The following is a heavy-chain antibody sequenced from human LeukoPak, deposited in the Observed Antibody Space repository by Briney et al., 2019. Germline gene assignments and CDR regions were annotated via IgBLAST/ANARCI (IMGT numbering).Heavy chain of an antibody. CDR3: ARTDGVDH. CDR2: INPNSGVT. CDR1: GYTFTGSY. J-gene: IGHJ4*02. D-gene: IGHD4-17*01. Sequence: ASVKVSCRASGYTFTGSYIHWVRQAPGQGLEWMGRINPNSGVTIYAQKFQGRVTLTRDTSITTAYMELSSLRSDDTAVYYCARTDGVDHWGQGTLVTVSS. V-gene: IGHV1-2*06.